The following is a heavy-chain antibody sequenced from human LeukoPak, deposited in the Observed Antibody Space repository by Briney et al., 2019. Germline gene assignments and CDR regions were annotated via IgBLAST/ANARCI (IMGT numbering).Heavy chain of an antibody. CDR1: GFTFSSYG. Sequence: GRSLRLSSAASGFTFSSYGMHWVRQAPGKGLEWVAVISYDGSNKYYADSVKGRFTISRDNSKNTLYLQMNSLRAEDTAVYYCAKDSGGFGWFDPWGQGTLVTVSS. CDR2: ISYDGSNK. V-gene: IGHV3-30*18. CDR3: AKDSGGFGWFDP. D-gene: IGHD2-8*02. J-gene: IGHJ5*02.